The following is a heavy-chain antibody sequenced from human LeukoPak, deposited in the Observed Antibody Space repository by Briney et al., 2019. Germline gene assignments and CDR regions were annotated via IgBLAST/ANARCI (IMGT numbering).Heavy chain of an antibody. J-gene: IGHJ4*02. CDR2: IYHGGST. D-gene: IGHD6-13*01. V-gene: IGHV4-38-2*02. CDR1: GYSISSGYY. Sequence: SETLSLTCTVSGYSISSGYYWGWIRQPPGQGVAWIWSIYHGGSTYYNPSLKSRVTISVDTSKNQFSLKLSSVTAAYTAVYYCVRNPVGSIAAAGDNWGQGTLVTVSS. CDR3: VRNPVGSIAAAGDN.